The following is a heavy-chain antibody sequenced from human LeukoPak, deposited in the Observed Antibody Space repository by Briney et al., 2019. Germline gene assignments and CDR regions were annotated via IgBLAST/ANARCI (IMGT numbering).Heavy chain of an antibody. CDR1: GFTFSSYW. CDR3: ARARCSGGSCFFATRYYFDY. CDR2: IYSGGST. D-gene: IGHD2-15*01. V-gene: IGHV3-66*01. J-gene: IGHJ4*02. Sequence: GGSLRLSCAASGFTFSSYWMSWVRQAPGKGLEWVSVIYSGGSTYYADSVKGRFTISRDNSKNTLYLQMNSLRAEDTAVYYCARARCSGGSCFFATRYYFDYWGQGTLVTVSS.